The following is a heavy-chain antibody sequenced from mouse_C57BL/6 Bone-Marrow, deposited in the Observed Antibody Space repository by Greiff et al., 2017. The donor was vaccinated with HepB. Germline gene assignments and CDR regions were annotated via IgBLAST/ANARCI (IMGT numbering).Heavy chain of an antibody. Sequence: EVNLVESGGGLVKPGGSLKLSCAASGFTFSSYTMSWVRQTPEKRLEWVATISGGGGNTYYPDSVKGRFTISRDNAKNTLYLQMSSLRSEDTALYYCARQNTTVVATTPYFDVWGTGTTVTVSS. CDR1: GFTFSSYT. CDR3: ARQNTTVVATTPYFDV. CDR2: ISGGGGNT. D-gene: IGHD1-1*01. J-gene: IGHJ1*03. V-gene: IGHV5-9*01.